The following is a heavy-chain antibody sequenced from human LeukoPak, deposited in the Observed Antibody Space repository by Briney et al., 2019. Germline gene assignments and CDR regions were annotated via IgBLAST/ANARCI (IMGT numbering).Heavy chain of an antibody. CDR2: ISAYNDNT. J-gene: IGHJ6*02. Sequence: ASVKVSCKASGYTFTGYYMHWVRQAPGQGLEWMGWISAYNDNTNYAQKLQGRVTMTTDTSTSTAYMELRSLRSDDTAVYYCATLGYCSGGSCYPGGLYYYYGMDVWGQGTTVTVSS. CDR1: GYTFTGYY. V-gene: IGHV1-18*04. CDR3: ATLGYCSGGSCYPGGLYYYYGMDV. D-gene: IGHD2-15*01.